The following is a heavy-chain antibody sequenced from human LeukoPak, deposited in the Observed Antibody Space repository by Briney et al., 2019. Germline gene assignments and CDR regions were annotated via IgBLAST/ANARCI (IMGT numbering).Heavy chain of an antibody. V-gene: IGHV4-59*12. J-gene: IGHJ4*02. CDR1: GGSISSYY. CDR3: ASRLNKDYYDSSGLPDY. D-gene: IGHD3-22*01. CDR2: IYYSGST. Sequence: PSETLSLTCTVSGGSISSYYWSWIRQPPGKGLEWIGNIYYSGSTNYNPSLKSRVTISVDSSKNQFSLKLRSVTAADTAVYYCASRLNKDYYDSSGLPDYWGQGTLVTVSS.